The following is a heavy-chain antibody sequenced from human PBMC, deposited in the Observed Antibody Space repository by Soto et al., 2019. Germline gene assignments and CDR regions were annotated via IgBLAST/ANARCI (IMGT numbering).Heavy chain of an antibody. CDR3: ARSHVLRYFDWLRNYGMDV. CDR1: GFTFSSYE. D-gene: IGHD3-9*01. Sequence: EVQLVESGGGLVQPGGSLRLSCAASGFTFSSYEMNWVRQAPGKGREGVSYISSSGSTIYYADSVKGRFTIARDNAKNSLYLQMNSLRAEDTAVYYCARSHVLRYFDWLRNYGMDVWGQGTTVTVSS. CDR2: ISSSGSTI. J-gene: IGHJ6*02. V-gene: IGHV3-48*03.